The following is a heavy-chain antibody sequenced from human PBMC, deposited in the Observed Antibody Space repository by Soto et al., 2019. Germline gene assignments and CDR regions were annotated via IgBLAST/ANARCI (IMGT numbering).Heavy chain of an antibody. CDR1: GITFSTYA. Sequence: VQLLESGGGFVQPGGSLRLSCAASGITFSTYAMSWVRRAPGKGLEWVSTIGSNGADKQYADFVKGRFTVSRDSSKSTLSLQMNSLRAEDTAVYYCAADYLRHNSLNGYYYSYGMDGWGQGTTVTVSS. V-gene: IGHV3-23*01. CDR2: IGSNGADK. D-gene: IGHD1-20*01. J-gene: IGHJ6*02. CDR3: AADYLRHNSLNGYYYSYGMDG.